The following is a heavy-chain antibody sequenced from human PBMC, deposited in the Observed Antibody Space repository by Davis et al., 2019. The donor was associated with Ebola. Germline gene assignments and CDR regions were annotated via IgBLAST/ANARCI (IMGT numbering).Heavy chain of an antibody. V-gene: IGHV5-10-1*01. CDR2: IDPSDSYT. J-gene: IGHJ4*02. CDR3: AKSYSSSYDY. CDR1: GYSFTSYW. D-gene: IGHD6-13*01. Sequence: GESLKISCKGSGYSFTSYWIGWVRQMPGKGLEWMGRIDPSDSYTNYSPSFQGHVTISADKSISTAYLQWSSLKASDTAMYYCAKSYSSSYDYWGQRTLVTVSS.